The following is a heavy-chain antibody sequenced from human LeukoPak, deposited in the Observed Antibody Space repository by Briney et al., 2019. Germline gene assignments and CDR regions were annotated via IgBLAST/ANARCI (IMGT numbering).Heavy chain of an antibody. CDR3: ARFEWELDYYFDY. CDR1: GGSFSSYY. D-gene: IGHD1-26*01. CDR2: IDHSGST. Sequence: PSETLSLTCAVYGGSFSSYYWTWIRQPPGKGLEWVGEIDHSGSTNYNLSLKSRVTMSLDTSKSQFSLELSSVTAADTAVYYCARFEWELDYYFDYWGQGTLVTVSS. V-gene: IGHV4-34*01. J-gene: IGHJ4*02.